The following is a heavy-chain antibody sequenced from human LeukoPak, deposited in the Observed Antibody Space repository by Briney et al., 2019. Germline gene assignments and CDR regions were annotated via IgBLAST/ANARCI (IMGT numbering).Heavy chain of an antibody. CDR1: GFPFSSYW. Sequence: GGSLRLSCAASGFPFSSYWMSWVRQAPGKGLEWVANIKQDGSEKYYVDSVKGRFTISRDNAKNSLYLQMNSLRAEDTAVYYCARDRAVTMVRGVPDYWGQGTLVTVSS. V-gene: IGHV3-7*01. CDR2: IKQDGSEK. D-gene: IGHD3-10*01. J-gene: IGHJ4*02. CDR3: ARDRAVTMVRGVPDY.